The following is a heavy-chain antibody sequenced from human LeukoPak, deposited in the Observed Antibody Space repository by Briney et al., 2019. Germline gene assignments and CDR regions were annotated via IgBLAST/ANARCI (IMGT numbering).Heavy chain of an antibody. CDR3: ARGYYPTYYFDY. D-gene: IGHD3-10*01. CDR1: GGSISSGGYS. J-gene: IGHJ4*02. Sequence: SETLSLTCAVSGGSISSGGYSWSWIRQPPGKGLEWIGYIYHSGSTYYNPSLKSRVTISVDRSQNQFSLKLSSVTAADTAVYYCARGYYPTYYFDYWGQGTLVTVSS. CDR2: IYHSGST. V-gene: IGHV4-30-2*01.